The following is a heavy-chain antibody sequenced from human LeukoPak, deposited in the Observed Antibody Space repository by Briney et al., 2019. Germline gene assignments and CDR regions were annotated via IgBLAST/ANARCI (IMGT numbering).Heavy chain of an antibody. V-gene: IGHV5-51*01. D-gene: IGHD2-21*02. CDR1: GNSFTSFW. Sequence: GESLKISCKGSGNSFTSFWIGWVRQMPGKGLEWMGIIYPGDSDTGYSPSFQGQVTISADKSISTAYLQWSSLKASDTAMYYCARSLGGDRRGNFDYWGQGTLLTVSS. J-gene: IGHJ4*02. CDR3: ARSLGGDRRGNFDY. CDR2: IYPGDSDT.